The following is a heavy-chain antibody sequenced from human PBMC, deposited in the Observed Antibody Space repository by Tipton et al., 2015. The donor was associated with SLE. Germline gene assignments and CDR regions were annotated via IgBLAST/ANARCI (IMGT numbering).Heavy chain of an antibody. Sequence: LRLSCTVSGGSISSYYWSWIRQPAGKGLVWFGRIYTSGSTNYNPSLKSRVTMSVDTSKNQFSLKLSSVTAADTAVYYCARGSGYCSGGSCYPNWFDPWGQGTLVTVSS. CDR2: IYTSGST. D-gene: IGHD2-15*01. CDR3: ARGSGYCSGGSCYPNWFDP. V-gene: IGHV4-4*07. J-gene: IGHJ5*02. CDR1: GGSISSYY.